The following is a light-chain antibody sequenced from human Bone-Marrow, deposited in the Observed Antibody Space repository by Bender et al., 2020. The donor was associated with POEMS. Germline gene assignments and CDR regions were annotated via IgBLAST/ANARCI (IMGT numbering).Light chain of an antibody. CDR3: SSYAGSDTWV. CDR1: SSNTGSGYD. CDR2: GYN. J-gene: IGLJ3*02. V-gene: IGLV1-40*01. Sequence: QSVLTQPPSVSGAPGQRVTISCTGSSSNTGSGYDINWYQHLPGTAPKLLIYGYNNRPSGVPDRFSGSKSGNTASLTVSGLQAEDEADYYCSSYAGSDTWVVGGGTKLTVL.